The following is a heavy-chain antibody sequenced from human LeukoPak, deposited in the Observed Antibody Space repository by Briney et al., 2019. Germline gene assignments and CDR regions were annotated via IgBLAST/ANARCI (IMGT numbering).Heavy chain of an antibody. CDR1: GFTFRTYW. Sequence: GGSLRLSCVASGFTFRTYWMNWVRQAPGKGLERVGTISPDGSDKYYVDSVKGRFTISRDNAKTSLYLQINSLRADDTALYFCARGIVVVVGASDHFDYWGQGTLITVSS. CDR2: ISPDGSDK. J-gene: IGHJ4*02. CDR3: ARGIVVVVGASDHFDY. V-gene: IGHV3-7*01. D-gene: IGHD2-2*01.